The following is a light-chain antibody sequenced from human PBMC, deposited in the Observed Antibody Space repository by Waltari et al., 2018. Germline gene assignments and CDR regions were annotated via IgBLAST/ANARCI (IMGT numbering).Light chain of an antibody. J-gene: IGLJ1*01. V-gene: IGLV1-51*01. CDR3: GTWDSSLDSYV. CDR1: TSNIGNYY. Sequence: QSVLTQPPSVSAAPGQKVTVSCSGTTSNIGNYYVSWYQHLPGTAPKLLIFDKSQRPSGIPERFSGSKSGTSATLGITGLQTGDEADYYCGTWDSSLDSYVFGSGSKVTVL. CDR2: DKS.